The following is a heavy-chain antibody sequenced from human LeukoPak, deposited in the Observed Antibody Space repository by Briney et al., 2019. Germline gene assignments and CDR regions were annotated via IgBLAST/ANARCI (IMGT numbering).Heavy chain of an antibody. CDR1: GYTFTGYY. CDR3: ARDLGMTDGDYVSYFDY. V-gene: IGHV1-2*02. Sequence: ASVKASCKASGYTFTGYYMHWVRQAPGQGLGWMGWINPNSGGTNYAQKFQGRVTMTRDTSISTAYMELSRLRSDDTAVYYCARDLGMTDGDYVSYFDYWGQGTLVTVSS. J-gene: IGHJ4*02. D-gene: IGHD4-17*01. CDR2: INPNSGGT.